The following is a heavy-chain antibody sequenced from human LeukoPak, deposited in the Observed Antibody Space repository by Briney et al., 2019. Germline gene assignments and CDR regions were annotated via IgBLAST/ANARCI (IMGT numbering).Heavy chain of an antibody. CDR2: IKQVGNDV. V-gene: IGHV3-7*01. Sequence: TGGSLRLSCAASGFSFSSFWMSWVRQAPGKGLEWVAYIKQVGNDVSYADSAKGRFTISRDNADNSLFLEMNRLRGEDSALYYCARATGTMRISNFRAGREHFYYSMDVWGKRTAVIVSS. CDR3: ARATGTMRISNFRAGREHFYYSMDV. J-gene: IGHJ6*03. D-gene: IGHD4-17*01. CDR1: GFSFSSFW.